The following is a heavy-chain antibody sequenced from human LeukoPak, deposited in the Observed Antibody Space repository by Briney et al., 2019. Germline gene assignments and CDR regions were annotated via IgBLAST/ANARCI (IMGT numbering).Heavy chain of an antibody. J-gene: IGHJ4*02. CDR2: INHSGST. CDR1: GFTFSSYA. V-gene: IGHV4-34*01. D-gene: IGHD2-2*01. CDR3: ARSPGYCSSTSCSRVDY. Sequence: GSLRLSCAASGFTFSSYAMSWIRQPPGKGLEWIGEINHSGSTNYNPSLKSRVTISVDTSKNQFSLKLSSVTAADTAVYYCARSPGYCSSTSCSRVDYWGQGTLVTVSS.